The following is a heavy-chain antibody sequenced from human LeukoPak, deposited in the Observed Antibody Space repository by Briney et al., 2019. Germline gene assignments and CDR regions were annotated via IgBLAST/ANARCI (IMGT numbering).Heavy chain of an antibody. CDR1: GGTFSSYA. CDR2: IIPIFGTA. J-gene: IGHJ4*02. D-gene: IGHD6-13*01. V-gene: IGHV1-69*13. CDR3: ARHGGGGEIAAAGLD. Sequence: ASVKVSCKASGGTFSSYAISWVRQAPGQGLEWMGGIIPIFGTANYAQKFQGRVTITADESTSTAYMELSSLRSEDTAVYYCARHGGGGEIAAAGLDWGQGNLVTVSS.